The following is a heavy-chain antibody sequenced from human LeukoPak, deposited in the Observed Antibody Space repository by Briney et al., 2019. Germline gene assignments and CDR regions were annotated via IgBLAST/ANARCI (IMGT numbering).Heavy chain of an antibody. V-gene: IGHV4-4*07. Sequence: SETLSLTCTVSGGSISSYYWSWIRQPAGKGLEWIGCIYTSGSTNYNPSLKSRVTMSVDTSKNQFSLKLSSVTAADTAVYYCARVSPHYCYYGMDVWGQGTTVTVSS. CDR1: GGSISSYY. J-gene: IGHJ6*02. CDR2: IYTSGST. CDR3: ARVSPHYCYYGMDV.